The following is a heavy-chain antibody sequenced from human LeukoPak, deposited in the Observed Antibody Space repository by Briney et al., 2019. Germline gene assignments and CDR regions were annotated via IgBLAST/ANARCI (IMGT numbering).Heavy chain of an antibody. CDR3: ARVSYRSSSSDFDY. Sequence: ASVKVSCKASGYIFTNYGISWVRQAPGQGLEWLGWISAYNGNTNYAQKLQGRVTMTTDTSTTTVYMEVRSLRSDDTAVYYCARVSYRSSSSDFDYWGQGTLVTVSS. CDR2: ISAYNGNT. CDR1: GYIFTNYG. V-gene: IGHV1-18*01. J-gene: IGHJ4*02. D-gene: IGHD6-6*01.